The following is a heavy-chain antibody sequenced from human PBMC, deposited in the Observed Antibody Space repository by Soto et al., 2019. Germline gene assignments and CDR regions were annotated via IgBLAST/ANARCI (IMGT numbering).Heavy chain of an antibody. CDR3: ANWNRHSGNFFISGPFEY. D-gene: IGHD1-26*01. Sequence: QVQLVESGGGLVQPGRSLRLSCVASGFTFSDCSMHWVRQAPGKGLEWVAIITQDGSKDYYGDSVKGRFTISRDNSKNTLNLKMTNLRDDDTAVYYSANWNRHSGNFFISGPFEYRGQGTRVTVSS. CDR1: GFTFSDCS. CDR2: ITQDGSKD. J-gene: IGHJ4*02. V-gene: IGHV3-30*18.